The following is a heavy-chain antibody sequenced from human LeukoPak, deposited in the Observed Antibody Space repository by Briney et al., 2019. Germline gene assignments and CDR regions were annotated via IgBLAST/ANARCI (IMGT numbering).Heavy chain of an antibody. CDR2: IIPIFGTA. CDR3: ARDPQMGYCSGGSCRDHYYYYGMDV. D-gene: IGHD2-15*01. V-gene: IGHV1-69*13. CDR1: GGTFSSYA. J-gene: IGHJ6*02. Sequence: SVTVSCKASGGTFSSYAISWVRQAPGQGLEWMGGIIPIFGTANYAQKFQGRVTITADESTSAAYMELSSLRSEDTAVYYCARDPQMGYCSGGSCRDHYYYYGMDVWGQGTTVTVSS.